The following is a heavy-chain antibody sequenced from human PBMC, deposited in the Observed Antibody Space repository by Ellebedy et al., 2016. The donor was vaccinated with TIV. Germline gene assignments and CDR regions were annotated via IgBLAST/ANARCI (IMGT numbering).Heavy chain of an antibody. CDR3: AGGIGVAGTSLGY. CDR2: IKQGGSEK. J-gene: IGHJ4*02. Sequence: GGSLRLSCAASGFTFTNYWMSWVRQAPGKGLEWVATIKQGGSEKYYVDSVKGRLTISRDNAKNSLYLQMSSLRAEDTAVYYCAGGIGVAGTSLGYWGQGTLVTVSS. V-gene: IGHV3-7*03. CDR1: GFTFTNYW. D-gene: IGHD6-19*01.